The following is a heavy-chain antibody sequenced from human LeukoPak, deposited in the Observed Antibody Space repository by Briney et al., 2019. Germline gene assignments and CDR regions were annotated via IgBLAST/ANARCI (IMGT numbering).Heavy chain of an antibody. J-gene: IGHJ3*02. V-gene: IGHV1-69*05. CDR1: GGTFSSYA. CDR2: IIPIFGTA. Sequence: SVKVSCKASGGTFSSYAISWVRQASGQGLEWMGRIIPIFGTANYAQKFQGRVTITTDESTSTAYMELSSLRSEDTAVYYCASTITMIVGGGDAFDIWGQGTMVTVSS. CDR3: ASTITMIVGGGDAFDI. D-gene: IGHD3-22*01.